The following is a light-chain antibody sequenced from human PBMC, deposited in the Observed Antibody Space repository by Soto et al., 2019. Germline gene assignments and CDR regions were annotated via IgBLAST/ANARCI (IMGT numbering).Light chain of an antibody. CDR1: QSDSRRS. CDR3: QLYGSSWT. V-gene: IGKV3-20*01. CDR2: STF. Sequence: EIVLTQSQGTLSLSPGERATLSCRASQSDSRRSLAWYQQKPGQAPRLLIHSTFRRDTDIPDRYSGSGSGTDLTLTISRLETEDYAVYCCQLYGSSWTFCPGTKVEIK. J-gene: IGKJ1*01.